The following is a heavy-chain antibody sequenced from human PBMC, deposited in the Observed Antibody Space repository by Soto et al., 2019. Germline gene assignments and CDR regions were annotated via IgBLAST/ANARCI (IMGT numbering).Heavy chain of an antibody. D-gene: IGHD6-19*01. V-gene: IGHV3-64*01. J-gene: IGHJ4*02. CDR2: ISSNGGST. CDR3: ARGFGWLDY. Sequence: EVQLVESGGGLVQPGGSLRLYSAASGFTVSSNYMTWVRQAPGKGLEYVSAISSNGGSTYYANSVKGRFTISRDNSKNTLYLQMGSLRAEDMAVYYCARGFGWLDYWGQGTLVTVSS. CDR1: GFTVSSNY.